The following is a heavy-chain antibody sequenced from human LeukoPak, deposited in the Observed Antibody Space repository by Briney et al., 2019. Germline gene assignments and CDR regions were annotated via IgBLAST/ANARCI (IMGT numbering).Heavy chain of an antibody. D-gene: IGHD3-3*01. J-gene: IGHJ4*02. Sequence: PGGSLRLSCAASGFTFSSMNWVRQAPGKGLEWVSYISSSSSSTIYYADSVKGRFTISRDNAENSLYLQMNSLRAEDTAVYYCARDITIFGVAFDYWGQGTLVTVSS. CDR2: ISSSSSSTI. V-gene: IGHV3-48*04. CDR1: GFTFSS. CDR3: ARDITIFGVAFDY.